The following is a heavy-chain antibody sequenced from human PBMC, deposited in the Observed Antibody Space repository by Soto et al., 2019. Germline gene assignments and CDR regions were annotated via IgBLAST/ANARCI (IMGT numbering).Heavy chain of an antibody. CDR1: GFTFDSHG. CDR2: ISSDGNNK. Sequence: QVQLVESGGGAVQPGRSLRLSCAASGFTFDSHGMHWVRQAPGKGLEWVAVISSDGNNKYYADSVKGRVTISRDNFNNILYLQMSSLRAEDTAVYYCAKDLLPNTVTTCGSCGQGTLVTVSS. J-gene: IGHJ5*02. V-gene: IGHV3-30*18. CDR3: AKDLLPNTVTTCGS. D-gene: IGHD4-17*01.